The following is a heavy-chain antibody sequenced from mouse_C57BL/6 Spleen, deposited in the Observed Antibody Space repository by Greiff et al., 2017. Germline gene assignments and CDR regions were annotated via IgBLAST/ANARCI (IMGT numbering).Heavy chain of an antibody. Sequence: QVQLQQPGAELVKPGASVKLSCKASGYTFTSYWMHWVKQRPGRGLEWIGRIDPNSGGTKYNEKFKSKATLTVDIPSSTAYMQLSSLTSEDSAVYYCARRYYGSSYWYFDVWGTGTTVTVSS. J-gene: IGHJ1*03. CDR2: IDPNSGGT. CDR3: ARRYYGSSYWYFDV. CDR1: GYTFTSYW. V-gene: IGHV1-72*01. D-gene: IGHD1-1*01.